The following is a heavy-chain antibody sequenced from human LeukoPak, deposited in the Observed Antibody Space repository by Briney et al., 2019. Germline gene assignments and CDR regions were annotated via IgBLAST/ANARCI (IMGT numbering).Heavy chain of an antibody. Sequence: PGGSLRLSCAASGFTFSSYGMHWVRQAPGKGREWVAVIWYDGSNKYYADSVKGRFTISRDNSENTLYLQMNSLRAEDTAVYYCARDLAAVAGPKWGQGTLVTVSS. J-gene: IGHJ4*02. CDR2: IWYDGSNK. CDR1: GFTFSSYG. D-gene: IGHD6-19*01. CDR3: ARDLAAVAGPK. V-gene: IGHV3-33*08.